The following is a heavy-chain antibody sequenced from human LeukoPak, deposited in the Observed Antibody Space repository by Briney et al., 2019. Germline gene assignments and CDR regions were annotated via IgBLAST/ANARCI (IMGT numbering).Heavy chain of an antibody. CDR3: ARNPQYFDWLLQVLDY. D-gene: IGHD3-9*01. CDR2: INHSGST. CDR1: GGSFSGYY. J-gene: IGHJ4*02. V-gene: IGHV4-34*01. Sequence: SETLSLTCAVYGGSFSGYYWSWIRQPPGKGLEWIGEINHSGSTNYNPSLKSRVTISVDTSKNQFSLKLSSVTAADTAVYYYARNPQYFDWLLQVLDYWGQGTLVTVSS.